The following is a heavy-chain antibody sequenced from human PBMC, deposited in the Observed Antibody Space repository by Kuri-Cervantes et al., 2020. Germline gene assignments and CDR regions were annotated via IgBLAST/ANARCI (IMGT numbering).Heavy chain of an antibody. CDR3: ARSITMVRGAVDI. V-gene: IGHV4-34*01. D-gene: IGHD3-10*01. Sequence: GSLRLSCAVYGGSFSGYYWSWVRQPPGKGREWIGEINHSGSTNYNPSLKSRVTISVDTTKNQFSLKLSSVTAADTAVYYCARSITMVRGAVDIWGQETMVTVSS. CDR2: INHSGST. CDR1: GGSFSGYY. J-gene: IGHJ3*02.